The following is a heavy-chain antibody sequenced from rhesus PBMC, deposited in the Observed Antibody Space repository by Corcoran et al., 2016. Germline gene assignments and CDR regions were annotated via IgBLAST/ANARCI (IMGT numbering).Heavy chain of an antibody. D-gene: IGHD6-31*01. J-gene: IGHJ4*01. CDR2: IYGSSTST. CDR3: ARVGSGWGSLDY. CDR1: GGSISDSSL. Sequence: QVQLQESGPGVVKPSETLSLTCAVSGGSISDSSLWRLIRQPPGKRLEWIGYIYGSSTSTNYNPSLKSRVTISKDTSKNQFSLKLSSVTAADTAVYYCARVGSGWGSLDYWGQGVLVTVSS. V-gene: IGHV4S10*01.